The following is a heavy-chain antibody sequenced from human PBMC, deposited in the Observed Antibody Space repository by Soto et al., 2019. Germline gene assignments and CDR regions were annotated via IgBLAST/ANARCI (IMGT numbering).Heavy chain of an antibody. CDR1: GGSVSSGSYY. J-gene: IGHJ1*01. D-gene: IGHD3-22*01. CDR2: IYYSGST. Sequence: QVQLQESGPGLVKPSETLSLTCTVSGGSVSSGSYYWSWIRQPPGKGLEWIGYIYYSGSTYYNPSLQSRVTISVDTAKNPFSLKLSSVTAADTAVYYCAREDYYDSSDWGQGTLVTVSS. CDR3: AREDYYDSSD. V-gene: IGHV4-61*01.